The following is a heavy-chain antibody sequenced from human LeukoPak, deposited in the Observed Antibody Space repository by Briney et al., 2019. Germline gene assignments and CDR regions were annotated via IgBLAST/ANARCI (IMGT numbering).Heavy chain of an antibody. CDR2: IYSGGST. J-gene: IGHJ3*02. CDR3: AKATRVIVVVITTRNAFDI. D-gene: IGHD3-22*01. CDR1: GFTVSSNY. Sequence: PGGSLRLSCAASGFTVSSNYMSWVRQAPGKGLEWVSVIYSGGSTYYADSVKGRFTISRDNSKNTLYLQMNSLRAEDTAVYYCAKATRVIVVVITTRNAFDIWGQGTMVTVSS. V-gene: IGHV3-53*01.